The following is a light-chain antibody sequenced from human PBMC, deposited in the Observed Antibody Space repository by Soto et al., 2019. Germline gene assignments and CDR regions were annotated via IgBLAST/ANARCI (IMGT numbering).Light chain of an antibody. J-gene: IGKJ2*01. CDR3: QQYNNWPPYT. CDR2: GAS. V-gene: IGKV3-15*01. CDR1: QSVSSN. Sequence: EIVMTQSPATLSVSPGERATLSCRASQSVSSNLAGYQQKPGQAPRLLIYGASTRSTGIPARFSGSGSGTASTLTISSLQSEDFAVYYCQQYNNWPPYTFGQGTKLEIK.